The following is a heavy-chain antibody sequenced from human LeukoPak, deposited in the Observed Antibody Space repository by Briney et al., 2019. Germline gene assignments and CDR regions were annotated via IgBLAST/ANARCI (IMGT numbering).Heavy chain of an antibody. Sequence: PSETLSLTSIVSGGSISSGGYYWSWIRQHPGKGLEWIGYIYYSGSTYYNPSLKSRVTISVDTSKNQFSLKLSSVTAADTAVYYCARGGGYYFDYWGQGTLVTVSS. V-gene: IGHV4-31*03. CDR3: ARGGGYYFDY. CDR2: IYYSGST. CDR1: GGSISSGGYY. J-gene: IGHJ4*02. D-gene: IGHD3-16*01.